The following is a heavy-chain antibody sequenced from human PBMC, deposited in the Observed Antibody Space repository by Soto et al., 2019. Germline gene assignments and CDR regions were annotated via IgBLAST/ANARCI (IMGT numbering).Heavy chain of an antibody. D-gene: IGHD2-2*01. J-gene: IGHJ6*03. Sequence: QVQLVQSGAEVKKPGASVKVSCKASGYTFTSYAMHWVRQAPGQRLEWMGWINAGNGNTKYSQKLQGRVTISRNTSASTDYVELSSMRADDTAVYYCARDVVNCSSTSRQAGGSQTYYYMDVWGKGTTVTVSS. CDR3: ARDVVNCSSTSRQAGGSQTYYYMDV. V-gene: IGHV1-3*01. CDR2: INAGNGNT. CDR1: GYTFTSYA.